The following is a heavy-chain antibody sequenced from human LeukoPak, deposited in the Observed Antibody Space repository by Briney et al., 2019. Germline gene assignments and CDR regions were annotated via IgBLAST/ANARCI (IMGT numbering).Heavy chain of an antibody. CDR1: GGSISSYY. J-gene: IGHJ5*02. Sequence: SETLSLTCTVSGGSISSYYWSWIRQPPGKGLEWIGYIYYSGSTNYNPSLKSRVTISVDTSKNQFSLKLSSVTAADTAVYYCARATLYYDFWSGYYNVPDWFDPWGQGTLVTVSS. CDR2: IYYSGST. D-gene: IGHD3-3*01. V-gene: IGHV4-59*12. CDR3: ARATLYYDFWSGYYNVPDWFDP.